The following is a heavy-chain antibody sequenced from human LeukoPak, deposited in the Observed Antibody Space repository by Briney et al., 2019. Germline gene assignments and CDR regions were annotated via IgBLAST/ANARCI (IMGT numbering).Heavy chain of an antibody. CDR3: AKELGNPYSSGWDD. J-gene: IGHJ4*02. D-gene: IGHD6-19*01. V-gene: IGHV3-30*02. CDR1: GFTFSSYG. CDR2: IRYDGSNK. Sequence: PGGSLRLSCAASGFTFSSYGMHWVRQAPGKGLEWVAFIRYDGSNKYYADSVKGRFTISRDNSKNTLYLQMNSLRAEDTAVYYCAKELGNPYSSGWDDWGQGTLVTVSS.